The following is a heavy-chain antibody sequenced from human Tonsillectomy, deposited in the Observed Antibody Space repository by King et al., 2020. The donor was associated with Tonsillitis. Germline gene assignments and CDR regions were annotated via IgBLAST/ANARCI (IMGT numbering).Heavy chain of an antibody. J-gene: IGHJ3*02. V-gene: IGHV4-39*01. Sequence: QLQESGPGLVKPSETLSLTCKVSGGSISSSSYFWDWIRQPPGKGLEWIGSIYYSGSTYYNPSLKSRVTISVDTSKNQFSLKLSSVTAADTAVYYCARRATGIGVVPATRDAFDIWGQGTMVTVSS. CDR1: GGSISSSSYF. CDR2: IYYSGST. CDR3: ARRATGIGVVPATRDAFDI. D-gene: IGHD2-2*01.